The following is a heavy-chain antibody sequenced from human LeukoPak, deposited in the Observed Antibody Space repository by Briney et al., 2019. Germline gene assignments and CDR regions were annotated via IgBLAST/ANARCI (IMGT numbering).Heavy chain of an antibody. CDR3: ATGDCSTTSCSGFYGVDV. J-gene: IGHJ6*04. Sequence: GGSLRLSCAASGLTFSSYATNWVRQAPGKGLEWVSVISGSAGSTYYADSVKGRFTISRDNSKNTLYLQMNSLRAEDSAVYYCATGDCSTTSCSGFYGVDVWGKGTTVTVSS. D-gene: IGHD2-2*01. CDR1: GLTFSSYA. V-gene: IGHV3-23*01. CDR2: ISGSAGST.